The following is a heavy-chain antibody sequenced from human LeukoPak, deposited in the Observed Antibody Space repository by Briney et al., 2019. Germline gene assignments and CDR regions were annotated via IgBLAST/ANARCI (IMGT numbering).Heavy chain of an antibody. CDR1: GCTFSSYA. V-gene: IGHV3-23*01. J-gene: IGHJ6*02. Sequence: GGSLTLSCAASGCTFSSYAMSWVRQAPGKGLEWVSAISGSGGSTYYADSVKGRFTISRDNSKNTLYLQMNSLRAEDTAVYYCAKGGGKTTVTIGPRYYYYGMDVWGQGTTVTVSS. D-gene: IGHD4-17*01. CDR2: ISGSGGST. CDR3: AKGGGKTTVTIGPRYYYYGMDV.